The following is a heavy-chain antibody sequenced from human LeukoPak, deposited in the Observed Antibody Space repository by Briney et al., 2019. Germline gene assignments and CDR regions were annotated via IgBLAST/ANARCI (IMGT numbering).Heavy chain of an antibody. J-gene: IGHJ4*02. CDR2: IIPIFGTA. V-gene: IGHV1-69*13. D-gene: IGHD3-10*01. Sequence: GASVKVSCKASGGTFSSYAISWVRQAPGQGLEWMGGIIPIFGTANYAQKFQARVTITADESTSTAYMELSSLRSEDTAVYYCASSGHYGSGSYYPILVYWGQGTLVTVSS. CDR1: GGTFSSYA. CDR3: ASSGHYGSGSYYPILVY.